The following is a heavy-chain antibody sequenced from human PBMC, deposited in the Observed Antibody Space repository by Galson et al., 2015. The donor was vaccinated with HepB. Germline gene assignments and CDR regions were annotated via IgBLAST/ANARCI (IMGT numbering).Heavy chain of an antibody. D-gene: IGHD3-9*01. Sequence: SLRLSCAASGFSFSSYSMNWVRQAPGKGLEWVTAISFDGSNEYYADSVKGRFTISRDNFKNTLYLQMNSLGAEDTAVYYCARGRKLRYFDWLLQDDWYFDFWGRGTLVTVSS. V-gene: IGHV3-30*03. J-gene: IGHJ2*01. CDR2: ISFDGSNE. CDR3: ARGRKLRYFDWLLQDDWYFDF. CDR1: GFSFSSYS.